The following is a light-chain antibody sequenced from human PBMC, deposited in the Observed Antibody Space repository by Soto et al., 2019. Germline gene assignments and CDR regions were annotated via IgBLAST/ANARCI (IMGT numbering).Light chain of an antibody. CDR1: SSDVGGYNY. Sequence: QSALTQPASVSGSPGQSITISCTGTSSDVGGYNYVSWYQQDPGKAPKLMIYEVSNRPSGVSNRFSGSKSGNTASLTISGLQAEDEAVYYCSSYAGGATYVFGTGTKLTVL. J-gene: IGLJ1*01. CDR3: SSYAGGATYV. V-gene: IGLV2-14*01. CDR2: EVS.